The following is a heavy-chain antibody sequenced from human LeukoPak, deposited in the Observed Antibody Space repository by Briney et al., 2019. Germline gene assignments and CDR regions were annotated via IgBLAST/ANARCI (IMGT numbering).Heavy chain of an antibody. D-gene: IGHD2-15*01. V-gene: IGHV1-2*02. CDR3: ARGISCSGGSCYSGGSDY. CDR1: GYTFTGYY. Sequence: ASVKVSCKASGYTFTGYYMHWVRQAPGQGLEWMGWINPNGGGTNYAQKFQGRVTMTRDTSISTAYMELSRLRSDDTAVYYCARGISCSGGSCYSGGSDYWGQGTLVTVSS. CDR2: INPNGGGT. J-gene: IGHJ4*02.